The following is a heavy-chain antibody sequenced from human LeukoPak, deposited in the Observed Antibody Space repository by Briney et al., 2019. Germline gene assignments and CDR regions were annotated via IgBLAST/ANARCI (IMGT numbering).Heavy chain of an antibody. D-gene: IGHD2-21*02. V-gene: IGHV1-46*01. CDR3: ARGGCGDSAAPFDD. CDR1: GCTFTSCY. Sequence: ASVKVSCKTSGCTFTSCYMHWVRQALGQGLEWMGMINPSAGSTRYAQKFQGRVTMTTDTSTSTVYMELSSLRSEDTAVYYCARGGCGDSAAPFDDWGQGTLVPVSS. J-gene: IGHJ4*02. CDR2: INPSAGST.